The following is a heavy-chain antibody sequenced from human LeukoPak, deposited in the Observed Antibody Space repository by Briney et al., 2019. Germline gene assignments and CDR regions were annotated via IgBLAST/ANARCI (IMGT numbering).Heavy chain of an antibody. CDR3: ARVLLVHDYYYGMDV. CDR2: ITSGSSYI. V-gene: IGHV3-21*01. D-gene: IGHD3-16*01. CDR1: GFTFSSYN. J-gene: IGHJ6*02. Sequence: SGGSLRLSCAASGFTFSSYNMNWVRQAPGKGLEWVSSITSGSSYIYYADSVKGRFTISRDNAKNSLYLKMNSLRAEDTAVYYCARVLLVHDYYYGMDVWGQGTTVTVSS.